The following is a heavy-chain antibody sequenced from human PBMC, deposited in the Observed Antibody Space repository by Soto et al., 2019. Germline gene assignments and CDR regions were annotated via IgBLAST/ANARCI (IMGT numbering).Heavy chain of an antibody. CDR1: GGSISSGGYY. J-gene: IGHJ4*02. CDR3: AGYCSSTSCYTGTDY. Sequence: QVQLQESGPGLVKPSQTLSLTCTVSGGSISSGGYYWSWIRQHPGKGLEWIGYIYYSGSTYYNPSLKSLVTISVEPSKNQFSLKLSSVTAADTAVYYCAGYCSSTSCYTGTDYWGQGTLVTVSS. CDR2: IYYSGST. D-gene: IGHD2-2*02. V-gene: IGHV4-31*01.